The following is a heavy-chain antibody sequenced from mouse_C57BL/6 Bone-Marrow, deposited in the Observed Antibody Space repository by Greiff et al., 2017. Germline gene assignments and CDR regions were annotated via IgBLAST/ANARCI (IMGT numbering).Heavy chain of an antibody. Sequence: VQLQQPGAELVMPGASVKLSCKASGYTFTSYWMHWVKQRPGQGLEWIGEIDPSDSYTNYNQKFKGKSTLTVDKSSSTAYMQHSSLTSEDSADYYCARSPFITTVGYASDYWGQGTSVTVSA. J-gene: IGHJ4*01. CDR1: GYTFTSYW. CDR3: ARSPFITTVGYASDY. D-gene: IGHD1-1*01. CDR2: IDPSDSYT. V-gene: IGHV1-69*01.